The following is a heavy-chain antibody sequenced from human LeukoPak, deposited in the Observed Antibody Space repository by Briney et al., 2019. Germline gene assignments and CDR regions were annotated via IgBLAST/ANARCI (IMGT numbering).Heavy chain of an antibody. D-gene: IGHD7-27*01. J-gene: IGHJ2*01. Sequence: SETLSLTCAVYGESFRDYYWSWIRQPPGKGLEWIGEINRSGSADYDPSLKSRVTMSVDTSKNQVSLKVNSVTAADTAFYYCARGNHLLRLTGIYRYWYFDLWGRGALVTVSS. V-gene: IGHV4-34*01. CDR3: ARGNHLLRLTGIYRYWYFDL. CDR1: GESFRDYY. CDR2: INRSGSA.